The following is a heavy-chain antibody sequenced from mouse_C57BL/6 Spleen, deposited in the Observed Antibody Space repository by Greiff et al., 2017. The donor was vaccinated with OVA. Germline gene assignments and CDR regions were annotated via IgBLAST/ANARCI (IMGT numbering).Heavy chain of an antibody. CDR3: ARYIYDYDEDYAMDY. Sequence: EVQVVESGGGLVQPGGSLSLSCAASGFTFTAYYMSWVRQPPGKALEWLGFIRNKANGYTTEYSASVKGRFTISRDNSQSILYLQMNALRAEDSATYYCARYIYDYDEDYAMDYWGQGTSVTVSS. CDR1: GFTFTAYY. CDR2: IRNKANGYTT. V-gene: IGHV7-3*01. J-gene: IGHJ4*01. D-gene: IGHD2-4*01.